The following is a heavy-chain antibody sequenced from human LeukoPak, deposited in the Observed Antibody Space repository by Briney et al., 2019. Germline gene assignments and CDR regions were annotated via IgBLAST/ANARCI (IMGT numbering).Heavy chain of an antibody. Sequence: GGSLRLSCAASGFTFSHFWMSWVRQAPGKGLEWVAYIKKTGSETYYVDSVKGRFTITRDNTRNSLFLQMYSLRAEDTAVYYCARKKPQLGDYYYYGMDVWGQGTTVTVSS. CDR2: IKKTGSET. D-gene: IGHD1-14*01. V-gene: IGHV3-7*01. CDR1: GFTFSHFW. CDR3: ARKKPQLGDYYYYGMDV. J-gene: IGHJ6*02.